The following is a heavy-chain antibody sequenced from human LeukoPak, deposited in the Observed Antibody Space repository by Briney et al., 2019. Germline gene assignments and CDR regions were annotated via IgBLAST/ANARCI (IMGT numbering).Heavy chain of an antibody. D-gene: IGHD3-3*01. Sequence: SETLSLTCAVYGGSFSGYYWSWIRQPPGKGLEWIGEINHSGSINYNPSLKSRVTISVDTSKNQFSLKLSSVTAADTAVYYCARGAYDFWSGPNLGYFDYWGQGTLVTVSS. CDR1: GGSFSGYY. J-gene: IGHJ4*02. CDR2: INHSGSI. CDR3: ARGAYDFWSGPNLGYFDY. V-gene: IGHV4-34*01.